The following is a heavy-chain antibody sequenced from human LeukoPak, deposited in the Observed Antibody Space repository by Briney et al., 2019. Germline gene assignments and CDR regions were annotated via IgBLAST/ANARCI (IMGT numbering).Heavy chain of an antibody. CDR1: GYTFTTYG. V-gene: IGHV1-18*01. Sequence: GASVKVSCKASGYTFTTYGISWVRQAPGQGLAWMGWISPYNGNTIYAHNLPGRVTMTTDTSTSTAYMELRSLTSDDTAVYYCARDPGIYYYDSSGRFDYWGQGTLVTVSS. J-gene: IGHJ4*02. CDR3: ARDPGIYYYDSSGRFDY. CDR2: ISPYNGNT. D-gene: IGHD3-22*01.